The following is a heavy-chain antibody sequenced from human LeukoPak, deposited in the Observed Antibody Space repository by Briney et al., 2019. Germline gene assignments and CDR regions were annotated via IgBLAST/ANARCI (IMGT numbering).Heavy chain of an antibody. Sequence: GGSLRLSCAAAGFTFSNYWMNWVRQAPGKGLVWVSRIKSDGTYTTYADSVKGRFTISRDNAKNTLYLQMNSLRAEDTAVYYCASDCSYGIDFWGQGTLVTVSS. CDR2: IKSDGTYT. CDR3: ASDCSYGIDF. CDR1: GFTFSNYW. J-gene: IGHJ4*02. D-gene: IGHD5-18*01. V-gene: IGHV3-74*01.